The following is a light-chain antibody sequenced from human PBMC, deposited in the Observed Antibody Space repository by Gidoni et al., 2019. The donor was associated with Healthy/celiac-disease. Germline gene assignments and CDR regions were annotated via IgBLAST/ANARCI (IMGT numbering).Light chain of an antibody. CDR3: CSYAGSYTLV. V-gene: IGLV2-11*01. CDR1: SSDVGGYTY. CDR2: DVS. Sequence: QSALTQPRSVSGAPGPSVTISCTGTSSDVGGYTYVSWYQQHPGKPPKLMIYDVSKRPSGVPDRFSGSKSGNTASLTISGLQAEDEADYYCCSYAGSYTLVFGGGTKLTVL. J-gene: IGLJ2*01.